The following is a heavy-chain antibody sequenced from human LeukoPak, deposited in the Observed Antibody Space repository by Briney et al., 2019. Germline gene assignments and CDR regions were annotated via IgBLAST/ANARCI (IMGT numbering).Heavy chain of an antibody. V-gene: IGHV1-2*02. CDR3: ARSPLYYDSSGYYARLDY. J-gene: IGHJ4*02. CDR2: INPNSGGT. Sequence: ASVKVSCKASGYTFTGYYMHWVQQAPGQGLEWMGWINPNSGGTNYAQKFQGRVTVTRDTSISTAYMELSALRSDDTAVYYCARSPLYYDSSGYYARLDYWGQGTLVTVSS. D-gene: IGHD3-22*01. CDR1: GYTFTGYY.